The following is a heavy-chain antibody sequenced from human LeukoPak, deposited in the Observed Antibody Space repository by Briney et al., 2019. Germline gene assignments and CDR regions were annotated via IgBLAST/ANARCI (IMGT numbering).Heavy chain of an antibody. CDR1: GGSISSYY. CDR3: AREGYYDFWSGHQLYYLDY. Sequence: SETLSLTCTVSGGSISSYYWSWIRQPPGKGLEWIGRIYTSGSTNYNPSLKSRVTMSVDTSKNQFSLKLSSVTAADTAVYYCAREGYYDFWSGHQLYYLDYWGQGTLVTVSS. J-gene: IGHJ4*02. V-gene: IGHV4-4*07. D-gene: IGHD3-3*01. CDR2: IYTSGST.